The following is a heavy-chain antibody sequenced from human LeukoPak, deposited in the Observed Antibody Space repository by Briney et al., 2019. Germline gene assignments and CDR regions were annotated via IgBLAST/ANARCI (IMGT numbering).Heavy chain of an antibody. D-gene: IGHD2-21*01. CDR2: IKQDGSER. CDR1: EFTFSSYW. CDR3: ARYCGGDCYGMDV. V-gene: IGHV3-7*01. Sequence: GGSLRLSCTASEFTFSSYWMSWVRQAPGKGLEWVANIKQDGSERDYVDSVKGRFTISRDNAKNSLYLQMNNLRAEDTAVYYCARYCGGDCYGMDVWGQGTTVTVSS. J-gene: IGHJ6*02.